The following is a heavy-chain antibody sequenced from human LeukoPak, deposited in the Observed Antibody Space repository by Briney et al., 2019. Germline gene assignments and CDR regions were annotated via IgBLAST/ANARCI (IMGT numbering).Heavy chain of an antibody. CDR2: IFSGGGNT. D-gene: IGHD3-16*01. CDR3: SKKGGSVHCLYFFEF. J-gene: IGHJ4*02. CDR1: GFTFSTFA. V-gene: IGHV3-23*01. Sequence: PGGSLSLSCAPSGFTFSTFAMSGPRQAPGKGLEWVSAIFSGGGNTYYADSVKARFTISRHNSKNTLYLQVNSLRVEDTAIYYCSKKGGSVHCLYFFEFCGQGTLVTVSS.